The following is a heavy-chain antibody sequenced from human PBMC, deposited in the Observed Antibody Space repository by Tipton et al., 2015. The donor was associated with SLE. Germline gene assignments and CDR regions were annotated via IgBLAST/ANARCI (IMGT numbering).Heavy chain of an antibody. CDR1: GGSFSGYY. CDR2: INHSGST. V-gene: IGHV4-34*01. CDR3: ARGPFDI. J-gene: IGHJ3*02. Sequence: TLSLTCAVYGGSFSGYYWSWIRQPPGKGLEWIGEINHSGSTNYNPSLKSRVTISVDTSKNQFSLNLTSVTAADTAVYYCARGPFDIWGQGTMVTVSS.